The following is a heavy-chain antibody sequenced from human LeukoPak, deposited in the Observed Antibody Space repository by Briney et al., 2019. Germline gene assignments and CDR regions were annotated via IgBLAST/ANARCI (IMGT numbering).Heavy chain of an antibody. J-gene: IGHJ4*02. V-gene: IGHV3-53*01. Sequence: GGSLRLSCAASGFTFSSYAMSWVRQVPGKGLEWVSVIYSGGSTYYADSVKGRFTISRDNSKNTLYLQMNSLRAEDTAVYYCARVRRQLGLDYWGQGTLVTVSS. D-gene: IGHD6-13*01. CDR3: ARVRRQLGLDY. CDR1: GFTFSSYA. CDR2: IYSGGST.